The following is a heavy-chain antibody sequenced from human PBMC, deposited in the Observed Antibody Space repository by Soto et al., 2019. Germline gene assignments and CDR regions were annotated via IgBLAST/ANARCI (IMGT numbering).Heavy chain of an antibody. CDR3: ARGRSMVRSKNYYGMDV. J-gene: IGHJ6*02. V-gene: IGHV4-34*01. D-gene: IGHD3-10*01. Sequence: PSETLSLTCAVYGGSFSGYYWSWIRQPPGKGLEWIGEINHSGSTNYNPSLKSRVTISVDTSKNQFSLKLSSVTAADTAVYYCARGRSMVRSKNYYGMDVWGQGTTVT. CDR2: INHSGST. CDR1: GGSFSGYY.